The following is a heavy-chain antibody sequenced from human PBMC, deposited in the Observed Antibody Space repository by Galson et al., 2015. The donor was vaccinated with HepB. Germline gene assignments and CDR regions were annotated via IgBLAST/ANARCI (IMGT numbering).Heavy chain of an antibody. CDR3: AREGRYSGYARGFDS. CDR1: GFTFSSYG. V-gene: IGHV3-33*01. CDR2: IWYDGSNK. J-gene: IGHJ4*02. Sequence: SLRLSCAASGFTFSSYGMHWVRQAPGKGLEWVAVIWYDGSNKYYADSVKGRFTISRDNSKNTLYLQMNSLRAEDTAVYYCAREGRYSGYARGFDSWGQGTLVTVSS. D-gene: IGHD5-12*01.